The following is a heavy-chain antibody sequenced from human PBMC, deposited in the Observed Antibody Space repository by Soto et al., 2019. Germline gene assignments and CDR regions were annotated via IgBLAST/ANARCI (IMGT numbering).Heavy chain of an antibody. V-gene: IGHV3-72*01. CDR3: ARVRLSSAWFPFDY. J-gene: IGHJ4*02. CDR1: GVIFSDHY. Sequence: GGSLRLSCAVSGVIFSDHYMDWVRQAPGKGLEWVARSRNRGNSYTTEYAASVKGRFSISRDNSKNSLYLQMNSLKTEDTGVYYCARVRLSSAWFPFDYWGQGTLVTVSS. D-gene: IGHD6-19*01. CDR2: SRNRGNSYTT.